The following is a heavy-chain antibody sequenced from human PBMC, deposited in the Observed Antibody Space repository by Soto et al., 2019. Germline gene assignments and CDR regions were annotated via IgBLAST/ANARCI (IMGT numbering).Heavy chain of an antibody. CDR3: AHRLGPYGSGGHWFDP. Sequence: SGPTLVNPTQTLTLTCTFSGFSLSTSGVGVGWIRQPPGKALEWLALIYWDDDKRYSPSLKSRLTITKDTSKNQVVLTMTNMDPVDTATYYSAHRLGPYGSGGHWFDPWGQGTLVTVSS. CDR1: GFSLSTSGVG. J-gene: IGHJ5*02. V-gene: IGHV2-5*02. CDR2: IYWDDDK. D-gene: IGHD3-10*01.